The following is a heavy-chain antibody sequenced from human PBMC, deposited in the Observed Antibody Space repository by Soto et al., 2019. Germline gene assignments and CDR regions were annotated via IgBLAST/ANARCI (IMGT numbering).Heavy chain of an antibody. CDR3: ARDSFSRYDFWSGYSDYYYYYGMDV. CDR2: IKQDGSEK. D-gene: IGHD3-3*01. CDR1: GFTFSSYW. V-gene: IGHV3-7*05. J-gene: IGHJ6*02. Sequence: GGSLRLSCAASGFTFSSYWMSWVRQAPGKGLEWVANIKQDGSEKYYVDSVKGRFTISRDNAKNSLYLQMNSLRAEDTAVYYCARDSFSRYDFWSGYSDYYYYYGMDVWGQGTTVTVSS.